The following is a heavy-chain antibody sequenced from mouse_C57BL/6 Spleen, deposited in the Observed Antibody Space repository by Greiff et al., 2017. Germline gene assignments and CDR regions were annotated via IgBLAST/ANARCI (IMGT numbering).Heavy chain of an antibody. D-gene: IGHD2-4*01. CDR2: ISDGGSYT. V-gene: IGHV5-4*03. Sequence: DVMLVESGGGLVKPGGSLKLSCAASGFTFSSYAMSWVRQTPEKRLEWVATISDGGSYTYYPDNVKGRFTISRDNAKNNLYLQMSHLKSEDTAMYYCARSTMITTGAWFAYWGQGTLVTVSA. CDR1: GFTFSSYA. CDR3: ARSTMITTGAWFAY. J-gene: IGHJ3*01.